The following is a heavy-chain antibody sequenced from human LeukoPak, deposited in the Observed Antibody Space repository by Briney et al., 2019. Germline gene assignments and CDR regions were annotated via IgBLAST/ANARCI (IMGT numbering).Heavy chain of an antibody. CDR2: ISYDGSNK. D-gene: IGHD6-13*01. V-gene: IGHV3-30-3*01. J-gene: IGHJ4*02. CDR1: GFTFSSYA. Sequence: GGSLRLSCAASGFTFSSYAMHWVRQAPGKGLEWVAVISYDGSNKYYADSVKGRFTISRDNSKNTLYLQMNSLRAEDTAVYYCAKGLGGSSWTYFDYWGQGTLVTVSS. CDR3: AKGLGGSSWTYFDY.